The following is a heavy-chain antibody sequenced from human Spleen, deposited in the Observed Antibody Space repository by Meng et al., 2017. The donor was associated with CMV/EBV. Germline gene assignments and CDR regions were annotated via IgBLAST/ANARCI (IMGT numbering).Heavy chain of an antibody. Sequence: VYCGSLSGYYWSWIRQPPGKGLEWIGEINHSGSTNYNPSLKSRVTILVDTSKNQFSLKLSSVTAADTAVYYCARGYCSDTSCPDFDYWGQGTLVTVSS. CDR3: ARGYCSDTSCPDFDY. CDR1: CGSLSGYY. D-gene: IGHD2-2*01. V-gene: IGHV4-34*01. J-gene: IGHJ4*02. CDR2: INHSGST.